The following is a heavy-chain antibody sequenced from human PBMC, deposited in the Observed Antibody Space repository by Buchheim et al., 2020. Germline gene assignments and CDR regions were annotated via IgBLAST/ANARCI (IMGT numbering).Heavy chain of an antibody. CDR2: IYYSGST. J-gene: IGHJ6*02. CDR3: ARASLGYCSSTSCLHYYYYGMDV. D-gene: IGHD2-2*01. Sequence: QVQLQESGPGLVKPSETLSLTCTVSGGSISSYYWSWIRQPPGKGLEWIGYIYYSGSTNYNPSLKSRVTISVDTYKNQFSLKLSSVTAADTAVYYCARASLGYCSSTSCLHYYYYGMDVWGQGTT. CDR1: GGSISSYY. V-gene: IGHV4-59*01.